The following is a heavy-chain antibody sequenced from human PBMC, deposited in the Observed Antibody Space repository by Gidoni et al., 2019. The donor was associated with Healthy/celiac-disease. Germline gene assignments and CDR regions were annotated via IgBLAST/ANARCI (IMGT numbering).Heavy chain of an antibody. D-gene: IGHD3-22*01. V-gene: IGHV1-46*01. J-gene: IGHJ4*02. Sequence: QVQLVQSGAEGKKPGASVKVSCKASGYTFTSYYMNWVRPAPGQGLEWMGIINPSGGRTSYAQKFQGRVTMTRDTSTSTVYMELSSLRSEDTAVYCCARESAFSMTPLFDYWGQGTLVTVSS. CDR1: GYTFTSYY. CDR2: INPSGGRT. CDR3: ARESAFSMTPLFDY.